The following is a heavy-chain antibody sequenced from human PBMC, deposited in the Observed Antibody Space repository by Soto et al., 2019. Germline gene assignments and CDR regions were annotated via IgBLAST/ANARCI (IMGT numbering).Heavy chain of an antibody. J-gene: IGHJ3*02. CDR2: INPNSGGT. CDR3: AREKGGYGPRVDVFDI. CDR1: GYTFTGYY. D-gene: IGHD5-18*01. Sequence: ASVKVSCKASGYTFTGYYMHWVRQAPGQGLEWMGWINPNSGGTNYAQKFQGWVTMTRDTSISTAYMELSRLRSDDTAVYYCAREKGGYGPRVDVFDIWGQGKMVPVSS. V-gene: IGHV1-2*04.